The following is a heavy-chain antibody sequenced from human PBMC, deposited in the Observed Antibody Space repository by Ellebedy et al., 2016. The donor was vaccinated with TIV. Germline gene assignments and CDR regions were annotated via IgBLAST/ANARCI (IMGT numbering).Heavy chain of an antibody. D-gene: IGHD3-16*01. J-gene: IGHJ1*01. V-gene: IGHV3-23*01. CDR2: IDGRGSIT. Sequence: GGSLRLSXAASGFTFSTYAMGWVRQAPGKALQWVSVIDGRGSITYDADSVKGRFAISRDNSKTTLYLEMSSLGAEDTAVYHCVKKSGGSYWPEYFHHWGQGTTFTVSS. CDR1: GFTFSTYA. CDR3: VKKSGGSYWPEYFHH.